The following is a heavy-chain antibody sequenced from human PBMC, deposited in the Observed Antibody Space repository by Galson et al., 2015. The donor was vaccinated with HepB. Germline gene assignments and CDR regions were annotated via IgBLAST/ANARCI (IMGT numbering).Heavy chain of an antibody. D-gene: IGHD6-25*01. CDR3: ARDSYSSAPD. V-gene: IGHV3-74*01. Sequence: SLRLSCAVSGLTFSSEWMHWVRQGPGKGLEWVPRISSDGSTTSYADSVKGRFTVSRDNAKNTLYLQMNSLRAEDTAVYYCARDSYSSAPDWGQGTLVTVSS. J-gene: IGHJ4*02. CDR2: ISSDGSTT. CDR1: GLTFSSEW.